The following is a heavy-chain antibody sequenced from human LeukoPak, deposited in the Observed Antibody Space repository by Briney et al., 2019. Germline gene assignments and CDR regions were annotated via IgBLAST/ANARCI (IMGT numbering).Heavy chain of an antibody. CDR3: AKSGGCSSTSCQKTDYYYMDV. Sequence: GGSLRLSCAASGFTFSSYAMSWVRQAPGKGLEWVSAISGSGGSTYYADSVKGRFTISRDNSKNTLYLQMNSLRAEDTAVYYCAKSGGCSSTSCQKTDYYYMDVWGKGTTVTVSS. D-gene: IGHD2-2*01. J-gene: IGHJ6*03. CDR1: GFTFSSYA. CDR2: ISGSGGST. V-gene: IGHV3-23*01.